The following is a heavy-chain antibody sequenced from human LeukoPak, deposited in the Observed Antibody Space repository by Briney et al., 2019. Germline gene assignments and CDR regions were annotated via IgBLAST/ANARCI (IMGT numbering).Heavy chain of an antibody. CDR2: ISAYNGNT. V-gene: IGHV1-18*01. J-gene: IGHJ4*02. CDR3: ARIFYYDSSGYSSGFDY. D-gene: IGHD3-22*01. Sequence: ASVKVSCKASGYTFTSYGISWVRPAPGQGLDWMGWISAYNGNTNYAQKLPGRVTMTTDTSTSTAYMELRSLRSDDTAVYYCARIFYYDSSGYSSGFDYWGQGTLVTVSS. CDR1: GYTFTSYG.